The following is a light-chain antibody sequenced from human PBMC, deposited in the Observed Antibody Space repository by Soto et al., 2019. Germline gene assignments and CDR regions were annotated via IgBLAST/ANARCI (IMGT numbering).Light chain of an antibody. CDR3: RQYGSWT. V-gene: IGKV3-20*01. Sequence: EIVLTQSPGTLSVSPGERATLSCRASQTISSNYLDWYQQKPGQAPSLIIYGTSSRATGIPDRFSGSGSEIAFTITIRSPDPEDSAIYYRRQYGSWTFGQGTKVEIK. J-gene: IGKJ1*01. CDR2: GTS. CDR1: QTISSNY.